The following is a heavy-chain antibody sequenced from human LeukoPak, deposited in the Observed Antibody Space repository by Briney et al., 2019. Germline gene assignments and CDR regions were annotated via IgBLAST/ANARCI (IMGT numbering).Heavy chain of an antibody. CDR1: GGSISSGDYY. Sequence: PSETLSLTCTVSGGSISSGDYYWNWIRQSPGKGLEWIGYIYYSESTYYNPSLRSRVTISIDRSKDQFSLKMISVTAADTAVYYCARVTVWGSYRSLVWISDPWGQGTLVTVSS. CDR3: ARVTVWGSYRSLVWISDP. CDR2: IYYSEST. V-gene: IGHV4-30-4*01. J-gene: IGHJ5*02. D-gene: IGHD3-16*02.